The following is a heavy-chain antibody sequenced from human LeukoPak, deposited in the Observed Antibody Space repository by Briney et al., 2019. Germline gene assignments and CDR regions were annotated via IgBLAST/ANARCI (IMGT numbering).Heavy chain of an antibody. CDR3: ARGTYGLRIDNWFDH. CDR1: GFTFSSYW. Sequence: PGGSLRLSCAASGFTFSSYWMHWVRQAPGKGLVWVSRINTDGSSTSYADSVKGRFTISRDNAKNTLYLQMNSLRAEDTAVYYCARGTYGLRIDNWFDHWGQGTLVTVSS. J-gene: IGHJ5*02. CDR2: INTDGSST. V-gene: IGHV3-74*01. D-gene: IGHD1-26*01.